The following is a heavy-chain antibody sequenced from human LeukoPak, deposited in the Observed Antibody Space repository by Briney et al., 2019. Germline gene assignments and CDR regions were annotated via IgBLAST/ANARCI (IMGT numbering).Heavy chain of an antibody. CDR1: GYTFTGYY. J-gene: IGHJ5*02. D-gene: IGHD6-19*01. V-gene: IGHV1-2*02. CDR2: INPNRGGT. CDR3: ARVVAGNWFDP. Sequence: GASVKVSCKASGYTFTGYYMHWVRQAPGQGLEWMGWINPNRGGTNYAQKFQGRVTMTRDTSITTAYMELSRLRSDDTAVYYCARVVAGNWFDPWGQGTPVTVSS.